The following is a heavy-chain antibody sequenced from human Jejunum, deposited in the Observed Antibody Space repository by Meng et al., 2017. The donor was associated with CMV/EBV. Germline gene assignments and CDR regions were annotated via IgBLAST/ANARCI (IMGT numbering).Heavy chain of an antibody. Sequence: SGFTFRRYGMHGVHQAPDKGLEWVAFIRYDGSNKYYANSVKGRFTISRDNSKNMLYLQMNSLRAENTAVYSCAKDPSGYSPYYFDYWGQGTLVTVSS. CDR3: AKDPSGYSPYYFDY. CDR2: IRYDGSNK. CDR1: GFTFRRYG. V-gene: IGHV3-30*02. J-gene: IGHJ4*02. D-gene: IGHD3-3*01.